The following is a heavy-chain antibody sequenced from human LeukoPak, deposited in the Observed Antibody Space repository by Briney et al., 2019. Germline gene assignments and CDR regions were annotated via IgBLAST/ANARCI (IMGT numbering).Heavy chain of an antibody. CDR3: ARDQTPKSDYDFWSGHYAFDI. CDR1: GFTFSSYW. J-gene: IGHJ3*02. V-gene: IGHV3-7*01. D-gene: IGHD3-3*01. CDR2: IKQDGSEK. Sequence: PGGSLRLSCAASGFTFSSYWMSWVRQAPGKGLEWVANIKQDGSEKYYVDSVKGRFTISRDNAKNSLYLQVNSLRAEDTAVYYCARDQTPKSDYDFWSGHYAFDIWGQGTMVTVSS.